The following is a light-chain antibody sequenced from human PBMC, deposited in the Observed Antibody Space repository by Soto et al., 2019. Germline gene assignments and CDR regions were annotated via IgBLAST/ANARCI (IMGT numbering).Light chain of an antibody. CDR1: SSNIGADYD. J-gene: IGLJ2*01. Sequence: QSVLTQPPSVSGAPGQRVTISCTGSSSNIGADYDVYWYQQLPGTAPKLLIYGNSNRPSGVPDRFSGSKSGTSASLAITGLQAEDEADYYCQSYDSSLSGVVFGGGTKLTVL. CDR2: GNS. CDR3: QSYDSSLSGVV. V-gene: IGLV1-40*01.